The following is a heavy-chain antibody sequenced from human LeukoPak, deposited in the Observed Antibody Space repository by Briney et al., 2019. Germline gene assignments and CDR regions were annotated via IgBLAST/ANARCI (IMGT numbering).Heavy chain of an antibody. J-gene: IGHJ2*01. V-gene: IGHV3-48*04. D-gene: IGHD2-2*01. CDR3: ARDRGYCSSTSCSLRGYFDL. CDR1: GFTFSSYT. Sequence: GGSLRLSCTASGFTFSSYTMNWVRQAPGKGLEWVSYISSSSSSIYYADSVKGRFTISRDNAKNTLYLQMNSLRAEDTAVYYCARDRGYCSSTSCSLRGYFDLWGRGTLVTVSS. CDR2: ISSSSSSI.